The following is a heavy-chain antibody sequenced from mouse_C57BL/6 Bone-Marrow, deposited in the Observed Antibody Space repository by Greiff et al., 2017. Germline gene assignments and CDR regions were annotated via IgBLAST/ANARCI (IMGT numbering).Heavy chain of an antibody. CDR2: IYPGSGNT. CDR1: GYTFTSYW. Sequence: VQLQQPGAELVKPGASVKMSCKASGYTFTSYWMNWVKQRPGQGLEWIGDIYPGSGNTNYNEKFKSKATMTVDTSSSTAYMQLSSLTSADSAVYYYSRTPSGNDWCFDVWGTGTTVTVSA. D-gene: IGHD1-3*01. V-gene: IGHV1-55*01. J-gene: IGHJ1*03. CDR3: SRTPSGNDWCFDV.